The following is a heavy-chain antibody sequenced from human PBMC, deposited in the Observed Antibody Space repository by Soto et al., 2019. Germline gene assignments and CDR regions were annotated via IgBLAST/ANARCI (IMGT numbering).Heavy chain of an antibody. D-gene: IGHD4-17*01. CDR3: ARGSTAGDAFDI. V-gene: IGHV3-30-3*01. Sequence: QVQLVESGGGVVQPGRSLRLSCAASGFTFSSYAMHWVRQAPGKGLEWVAVISYDGSNKYYADSVKGRFTISRDNSKNTLYLQMNSLRAEDTAVYYCARGSTAGDAFDIWGQGTMVTVSS. J-gene: IGHJ3*02. CDR1: GFTFSSYA. CDR2: ISYDGSNK.